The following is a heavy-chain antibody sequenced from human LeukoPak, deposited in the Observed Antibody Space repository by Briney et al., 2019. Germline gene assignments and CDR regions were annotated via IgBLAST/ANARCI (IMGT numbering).Heavy chain of an antibody. CDR1: GFTFSSYW. CDR3: ARDVRMVRGGDIDY. Sequence: PGGSLRLSCAASGFTFSSYWMSWVRQAPGKGLEWVANIKQDGSEKYYMDSVKGRFTISRDNAKNSLYLQMNSLRAEDTAVYYCARDVRMVRGGDIDYWGQGTLVTVSS. CDR2: IKQDGSEK. J-gene: IGHJ4*02. V-gene: IGHV3-7*01. D-gene: IGHD3-10*01.